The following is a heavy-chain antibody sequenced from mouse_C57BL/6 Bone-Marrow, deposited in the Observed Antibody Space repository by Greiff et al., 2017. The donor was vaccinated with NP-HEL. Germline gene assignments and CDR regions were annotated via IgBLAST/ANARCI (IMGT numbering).Heavy chain of an antibody. Sequence: EVKLQESGPGLVKPSQSLSLTCSVTGYSITSGYYWNWIRQFPGNKLEWMGYISYDGSNNYNPSLKNRISITRDTSKNQFFLKLNSVTTEDTATYYCAREILSYWGQGTLVTVSA. V-gene: IGHV3-6*01. CDR1: GYSITSGYY. CDR2: ISYDGSN. CDR3: AREILSY. J-gene: IGHJ3*01.